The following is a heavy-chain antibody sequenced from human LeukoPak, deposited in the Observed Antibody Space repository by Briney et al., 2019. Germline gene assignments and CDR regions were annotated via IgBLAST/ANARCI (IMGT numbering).Heavy chain of an antibody. Sequence: SETLSLTCTVSGGSTTNYYWSWIRQFPGKGLEWDGYIFSSGSPNYNPSLRTRVTISVDTSKNQFSLKLTSVTAADTAVYYCAGEEVGNTYGYIEHWGLGALFTVSS. J-gene: IGHJ4*02. CDR3: AGEEVGNTYGYIEH. CDR1: GGSTTNYY. V-gene: IGHV4-59*01. D-gene: IGHD5-18*01. CDR2: IFSSGSP.